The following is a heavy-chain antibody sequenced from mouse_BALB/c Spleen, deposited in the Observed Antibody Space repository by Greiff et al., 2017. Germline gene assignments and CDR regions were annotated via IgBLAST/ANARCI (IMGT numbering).Heavy chain of an antibody. V-gene: IGHV6-6*02. J-gene: IGHJ2*01. CDR1: GFTFSSYW. CDR3: TTVVAEGGYYFDY. Sequence: EVMLVESGGGLVQPGGSMKLSCVASGFTFSSYWMSWVRQSPEKGLEWVAEIRLKSDNYATHYAESVKGKFTISRDDSKSRLYLQMNSLRAEDTGIYYCTTVVAEGGYYFDYWGQGTTLTVSS. D-gene: IGHD1-1*01. CDR2: IRLKSDNYAT.